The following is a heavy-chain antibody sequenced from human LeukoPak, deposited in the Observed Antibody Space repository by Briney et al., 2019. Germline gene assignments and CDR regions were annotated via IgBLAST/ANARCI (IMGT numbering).Heavy chain of an antibody. CDR1: GGSFSGYY. CDR2: INHSGST. J-gene: IGHJ4*02. D-gene: IGHD3-10*01. V-gene: IGHV4-34*01. CDR3: ARHPLDGSGVEYYFDY. Sequence: SETLSLTCAVYGGSFSGYYWSWLRQPPGKGLEWIGEINHSGSTNYNPSLKSRVTISVDTSKNQFSLKLSSVTAADTAVYYCARHPLDGSGVEYYFDYWGQGTLVTVSS.